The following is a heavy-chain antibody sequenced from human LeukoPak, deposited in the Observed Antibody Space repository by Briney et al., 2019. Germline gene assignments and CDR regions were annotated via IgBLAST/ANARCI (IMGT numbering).Heavy chain of an antibody. J-gene: IGHJ4*02. CDR2: IYHSGST. CDR3: ARDRGPAAAIFDY. Sequence: PSETLSLTCTVSGYSISSGYYWGWIRQPPGKGLEWIGSIYHSGSTYYNPSLKSRVTISVDTSENQFSLKLSSVTAADTAVYYCARDRGPAAAIFDYWGQGTLVTVSS. V-gene: IGHV4-38-2*02. CDR1: GYSISSGYY. D-gene: IGHD2-2*01.